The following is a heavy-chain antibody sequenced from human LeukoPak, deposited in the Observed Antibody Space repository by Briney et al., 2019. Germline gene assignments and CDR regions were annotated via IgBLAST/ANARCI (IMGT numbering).Heavy chain of an antibody. D-gene: IGHD2-15*01. V-gene: IGHV3-30*03. CDR2: ISYDGSNK. Sequence: GRPLRLSCAASGFTFSSYGMHWVRQAPGKGLEWVAVISYDGSNKYYADSVKGRFTISRDNAKNSLYLQMNSLRAEDTAVYYCARDGAPRGYCSGGSCYSWFVDAFDIWGQGTMVTVSS. CDR3: ARDGAPRGYCSGGSCYSWFVDAFDI. J-gene: IGHJ3*02. CDR1: GFTFSSYG.